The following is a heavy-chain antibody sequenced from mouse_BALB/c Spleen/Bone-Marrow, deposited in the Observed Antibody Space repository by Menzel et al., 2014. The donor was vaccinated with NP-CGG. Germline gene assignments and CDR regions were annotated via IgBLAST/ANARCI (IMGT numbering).Heavy chain of an antibody. J-gene: IGHJ3*01. CDR2: ISSGSNTI. V-gene: IGHV5-17*02. D-gene: IGHD2-10*01. Sequence: EVKLVESGGGLVQPGGSRKLSCAASGFTFNNFGMHWVRQAPEKGLEWVAYISSGSNTIYYADTVKGRFTISRDSPKNTLFLQMTSLRSEDTAKYYCARGGSLPGGFAYWGQGTLVTVSA. CDR1: GFTFNNFG. CDR3: ARGGSLPGGFAY.